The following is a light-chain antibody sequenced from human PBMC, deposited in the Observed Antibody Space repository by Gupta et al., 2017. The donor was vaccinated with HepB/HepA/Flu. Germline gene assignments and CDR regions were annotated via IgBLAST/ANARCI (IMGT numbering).Light chain of an antibody. CDR1: QSIRTY. J-gene: IGKJ3*01. Sequence: DIQMTQSPSSLSAAVGDRVTITCRASQSIRTYLNWYQQKPGKAPNLLIYAASSLQSGVPSRFSGSGSGTHFTLTISSLQPEDFATYYCQQSFSTPLYTFGPGTKVDIK. V-gene: IGKV1-39*01. CDR2: AAS. CDR3: QQSFSTPLYT.